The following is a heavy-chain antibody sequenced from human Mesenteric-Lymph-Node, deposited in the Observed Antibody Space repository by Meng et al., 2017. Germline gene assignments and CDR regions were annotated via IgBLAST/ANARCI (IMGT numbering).Heavy chain of an antibody. D-gene: IGHD3-10*01. Sequence: QVQLQQWGAGLLKPSETLSLTCAVYGGSFSGYYWSWIRQPPGKGLEWIGEIYHSGSTNYNPSLKSRVTISVDKSKNQFSLKLSSVTAADTAVYYCARGFYGSGSYSRNWFDPWGQGTLVTVSS. CDR1: GGSFSGYY. CDR2: IYHSGST. J-gene: IGHJ5*02. CDR3: ARGFYGSGSYSRNWFDP. V-gene: IGHV4-34*01.